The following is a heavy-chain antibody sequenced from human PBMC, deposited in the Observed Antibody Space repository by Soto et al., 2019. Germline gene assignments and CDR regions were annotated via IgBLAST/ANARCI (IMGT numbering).Heavy chain of an antibody. D-gene: IGHD3-3*01. CDR2: IYYSGST. V-gene: IGHV4-59*01. CDR3: ARDTASYDFWPVGASDI. CDR1: GGSISSYY. J-gene: IGHJ3*02. Sequence: PSETLSLTCTVSGGSISSYYWSWIRQPPGKGLEWIGYIYYSGSTNYNPSLKSRVTISVDTSKNQFSLKLSSVTAADTAVYYCARDTASYDFWPVGASDIWGQGTMVTVSS.